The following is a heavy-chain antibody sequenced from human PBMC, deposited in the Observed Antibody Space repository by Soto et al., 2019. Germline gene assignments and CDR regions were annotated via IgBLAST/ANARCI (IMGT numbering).Heavy chain of an antibody. CDR3: AHCTLHDYGDYDPGTSHVFDS. V-gene: IGHV2-5*02. Sequence: QITLKESGPSPVKPTQTLTVTCTFSGFSLSNSGVVVAWIRHPPGKALELLALIYGDNDKRYSPSLKTRLTITKDTSKNQVVLTMTNMDPVDTATYYCAHCTLHDYGDYDPGTSHVFDSWGQGTLVTVSS. D-gene: IGHD4-17*01. CDR2: IYGDNDK. J-gene: IGHJ4*02. CDR1: GFSLSNSGVV.